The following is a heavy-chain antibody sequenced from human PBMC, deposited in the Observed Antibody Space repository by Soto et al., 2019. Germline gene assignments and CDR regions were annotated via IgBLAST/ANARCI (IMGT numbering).Heavy chain of an antibody. CDR3: ARPRSSSRNYYGMYV. Sequence: PGESLKVSCKGSGYSFTSYWIGWVRQMPGKGLEWMGIIYPGDSDTRYSPSFQGQVTISAVKSISTAYLQWSSLKASDTAMYYCARPRSSSRNYYGMYVWGQGTTVTVAS. CDR1: GYSFTSYW. CDR2: IYPGDSDT. J-gene: IGHJ6*02. V-gene: IGHV5-51*01. D-gene: IGHD6-13*01.